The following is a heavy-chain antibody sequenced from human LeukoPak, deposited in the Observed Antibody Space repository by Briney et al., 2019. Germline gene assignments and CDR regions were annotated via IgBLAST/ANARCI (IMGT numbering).Heavy chain of an antibody. CDR2: IYYSGST. D-gene: IGHD3-3*01. CDR3: ARLGAHQYYDFWSGPPRFDY. CDR1: GGSISSYY. J-gene: IGHJ4*02. Sequence: SETLSLTCTVSGGSISSYYWSWIRQPPGKGLEWIGYIYYSGSTYYNPSLKSRVTISVDTSKNQFSLKLSSVTAADTAVYYCARLGAHQYYDFWSGPPRFDYWGQGTLVTVSS. V-gene: IGHV4-59*08.